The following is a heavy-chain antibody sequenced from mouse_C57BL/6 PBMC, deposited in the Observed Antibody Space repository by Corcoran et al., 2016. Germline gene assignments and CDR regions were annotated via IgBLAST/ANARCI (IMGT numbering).Heavy chain of an antibody. Sequence: EVQLQQSGPELVKPGASVKIPCKASGYTFTDYNMDWVKQSHGKSLEGIGDINPNNGGTIYNQKFKGKATLTVDKSSSTAYMELRSLTSEDTAVYYCARRGVTGPYFDSWGQGTTLTVSS. D-gene: IGHD2-1*01. CDR2: INPNNGGT. V-gene: IGHV1-18*01. CDR1: GYTFTDYN. J-gene: IGHJ2*01. CDR3: ARRGVTGPYFDS.